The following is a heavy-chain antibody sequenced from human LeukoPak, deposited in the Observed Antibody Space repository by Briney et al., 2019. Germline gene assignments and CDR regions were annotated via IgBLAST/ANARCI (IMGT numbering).Heavy chain of an antibody. D-gene: IGHD3-16*01. J-gene: IGHJ4*02. Sequence: GGSLRLSCAASGFAFSSHWMNWVRQAPGQGLEWVAIINLDGSRKTYADSVKGRFTISRDNAKNLLYLQMNSLRAEDTAVYYCARDPGWGALDHWGQGTLVTVS. CDR2: INLDGSRK. CDR1: GFAFSSHW. V-gene: IGHV3-7*01. CDR3: ARDPGWGALDH.